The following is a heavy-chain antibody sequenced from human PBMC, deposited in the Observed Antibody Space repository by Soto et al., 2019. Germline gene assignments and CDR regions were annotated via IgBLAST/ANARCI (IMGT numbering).Heavy chain of an antibody. Sequence: QVQLQQWGAGLLKPSETLSLTCAVYGGSFSGYYWSWIRQPPGKGLEWIGEINHSGSTNYNPSLKSRVTISVDTSKNQFSLKLSSVPAADTAVYYCARGRATEIHYYYYMDVWGKGTTVTVSS. J-gene: IGHJ6*03. V-gene: IGHV4-34*01. CDR1: GGSFSGYY. CDR2: INHSGST. CDR3: ARGRATEIHYYYYMDV.